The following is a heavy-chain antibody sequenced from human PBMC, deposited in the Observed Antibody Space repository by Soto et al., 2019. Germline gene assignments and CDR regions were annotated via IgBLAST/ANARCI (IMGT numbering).Heavy chain of an antibody. J-gene: IGHJ6*03. V-gene: IGHV3-64*01. Sequence: EVQLAESGGGLAQPGGSLRLSCAASGFTLSGYAMDWVRQAPGKGLEYVSGISSNGVGTYYANSVQGRFTISRDNSKNTVYLKMGSLRLKDRGVYNWAGRARPVFFYRGVW. CDR3: AGRARPVFFYRGV. CDR2: ISSNGVGT. D-gene: IGHD6-6*01. CDR1: GFTLSGYA.